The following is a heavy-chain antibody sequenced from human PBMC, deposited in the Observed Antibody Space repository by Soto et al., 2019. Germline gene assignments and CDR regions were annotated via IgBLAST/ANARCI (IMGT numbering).Heavy chain of an antibody. CDR2: ISHRGGT. D-gene: IGHD6-13*01. V-gene: IGHV4-59*01. Sequence: QVQLQESGPGLVKPSETLSLTCSVSGDSIRSYYWSWIRQTPGKGLEWIGHISHRGGTKYKSSLKSRVTMSMDTSRNQLSLQMTSVTAADTAVYYCTRGGSGYSSTWAAYWGQGILVTVSS. J-gene: IGHJ4*02. CDR1: GDSIRSYY. CDR3: TRGGSGYSSTWAAY.